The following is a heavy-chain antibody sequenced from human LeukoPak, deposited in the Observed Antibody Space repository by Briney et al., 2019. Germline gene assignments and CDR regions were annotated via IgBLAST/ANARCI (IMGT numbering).Heavy chain of an antibody. D-gene: IGHD7-27*01. Sequence: ASVKVSCKASGYTFVDYYVYWIRQAPGQGLDWMGWLNPRTGATKYAQKFQARVTMTRDTSKQTAYMELSSMRSDDTVLYFCARDHRLGRTGYDMPADWGQGTLVTVSS. CDR2: LNPRTGAT. CDR3: ARDHRLGRTGYDMPAD. V-gene: IGHV1-2*02. J-gene: IGHJ4*02. CDR1: GYTFVDYY.